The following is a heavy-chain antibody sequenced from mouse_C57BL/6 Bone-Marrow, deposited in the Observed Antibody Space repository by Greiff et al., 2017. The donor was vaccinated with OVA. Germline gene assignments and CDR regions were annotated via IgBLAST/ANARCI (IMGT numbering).Heavy chain of an antibody. J-gene: IGHJ2*01. V-gene: IGHV1-80*01. D-gene: IGHD1-1*01. CDR3: ARENYYGTGLFDY. CDR1: GYAFSSYW. CDR2: IYPGDGDT. Sequence: VQLQQSGAELVKPGASVKISCKASGYAFSSYWMNWVKQRPGKGLEWIGQIYPGDGDTNYNGKFKGKATLTADKSSSTAYMQLSSLTSEDSAVYFGARENYYGTGLFDYWGQGTTLTVSS.